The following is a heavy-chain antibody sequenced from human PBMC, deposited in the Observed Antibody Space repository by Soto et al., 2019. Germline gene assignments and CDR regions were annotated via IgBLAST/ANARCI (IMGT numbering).Heavy chain of an antibody. CDR3: ARGLIYDSSGYYFDY. Sequence: ALVKVSCKASGYTFTIYYMHWVRQAPGQGLEWMGIINPSGGSTRYAQKFQGRVTMTRDTSTSTVYMELSSLRSEDTAVNYCARGLIYDSSGYYFDYWGQGTLVTVSS. J-gene: IGHJ4*02. V-gene: IGHV1-46*01. CDR2: INPSGGST. CDR1: GYTFTIYY. D-gene: IGHD3-22*01.